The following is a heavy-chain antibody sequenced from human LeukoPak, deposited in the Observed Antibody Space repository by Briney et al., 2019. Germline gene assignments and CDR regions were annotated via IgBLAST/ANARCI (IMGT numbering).Heavy chain of an antibody. V-gene: IGHV4-39*02. D-gene: IGHD3-10*01. J-gene: IGHJ4*02. CDR1: GGSISSSSYS. Sequence: PSETLSLTCAVSGGSISSSSYSWGWIRQPPGKGLEWIVSIYYSGSTYYNPSLKSRLTISVHTSNNHFSLQLSSVTAADTAVYYCARRKSGGLLLIRVFDYWGQGTLVTVSS. CDR3: ARRKSGGLLLIRVFDY. CDR2: IYYSGST.